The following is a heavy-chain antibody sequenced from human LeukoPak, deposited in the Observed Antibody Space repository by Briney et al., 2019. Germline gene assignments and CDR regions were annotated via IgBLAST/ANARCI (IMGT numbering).Heavy chain of an antibody. Sequence: ASVKVSRKASGYTFTSYGISWVRQAPGQGLEWMGWISAYNGNTNYAQKLQGRVTMTTDTSTSTVYMELSSLRSDDTAVYYCAKVGSRLFGVLIPLSFDYWGQGTLITVSS. V-gene: IGHV1-18*01. CDR2: ISAYNGNT. CDR1: GYTFTSYG. CDR3: AKVGSRLFGVLIPLSFDY. J-gene: IGHJ4*02. D-gene: IGHD3-3*01.